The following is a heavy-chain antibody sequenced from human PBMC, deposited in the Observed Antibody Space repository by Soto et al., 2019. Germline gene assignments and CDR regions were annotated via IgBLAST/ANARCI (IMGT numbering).Heavy chain of an antibody. D-gene: IGHD3-10*01. CDR1: GGSFSGYS. CDR2: INAAESA. CDR3: ARGLFSWTSYSGGWYFFDY. V-gene: IGHV4-34*01. Sequence: SESLSLTCAVYGGSFSGYSWTWIRQSPGKELERIGQINAAESAIYNTSLKSRVSISVGTSNNKILLDMTAVNAAVTFLFYCARGLFSWTSYSGGWYFFDYWGQGTRVNRLL. J-gene: IGHJ4*02.